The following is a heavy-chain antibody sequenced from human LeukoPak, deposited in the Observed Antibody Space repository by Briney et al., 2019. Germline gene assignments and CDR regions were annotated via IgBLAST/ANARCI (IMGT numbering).Heavy chain of an antibody. CDR2: IYYSGST. D-gene: IGHD5-24*01. V-gene: IGHV4-31*03. J-gene: IGHJ4*02. CDR3: ASADGYKIDY. Sequence: SETLSLTCTVSGDSISSGGYYWSWIRQHPGKGLEWIGYIYYSGSTYYNPSLKSRVTISIDASKNQFSLKLTSVTAADTAVYYCASADGYKIDYWGQGTLVTVSS. CDR1: GDSISSGGYY.